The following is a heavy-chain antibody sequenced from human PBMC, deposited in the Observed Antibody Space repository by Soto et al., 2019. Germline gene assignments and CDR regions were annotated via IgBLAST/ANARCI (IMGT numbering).Heavy chain of an antibody. V-gene: IGHV5-51*01. Sequence: PGESLKISCKTSGYSFISYWVAWVRQKPGKGLEWMGTFYPGDSTSTYSPSFQGQVTISVDKSISTAYLHLSSLKASDTAVYYCARIIGYCRNNDCSWTFDIWGQGTMVTVSS. CDR1: GYSFISYW. CDR3: ARIIGYCRNNDCSWTFDI. CDR2: FYPGDSTS. D-gene: IGHD2-2*03. J-gene: IGHJ3*02.